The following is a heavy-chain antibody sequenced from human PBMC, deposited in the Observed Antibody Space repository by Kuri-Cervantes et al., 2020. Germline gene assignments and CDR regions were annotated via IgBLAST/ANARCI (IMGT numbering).Heavy chain of an antibody. D-gene: IGHD4-23*01. V-gene: IGHV3-21*01. Sequence: LSLTCAASGFTFSSYSMNWVRQAPGKGLEWVSSISSSSSYIYYADSVKGRFTISRDNSKNTLYLQMNSLRAEDTAVYYCARDHFGGNSEWVYWGQGTLVTVSS. CDR3: ARDHFGGNSEWVY. CDR2: ISSSSSYI. CDR1: GFTFSSYS. J-gene: IGHJ4*02.